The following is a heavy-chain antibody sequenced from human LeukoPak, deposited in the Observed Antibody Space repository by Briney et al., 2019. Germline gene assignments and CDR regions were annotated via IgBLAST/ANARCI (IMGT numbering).Heavy chain of an antibody. CDR1: GFTFSNYA. V-gene: IGHV3-30-3*01. CDR3: ARREYCSSTSCYNY. J-gene: IGHJ4*02. CDR2: ISYDGSNK. Sequence: GRSLRLSCAASGFTFSNYAMHWVRQAPGKGLEWVAVISYDGSNKYYADSVKGRFTISRDNSKNTLYLQMNSLRADDTAVYYCARREYCSSTSCYNYWGQGTLVTVSS. D-gene: IGHD2-2*02.